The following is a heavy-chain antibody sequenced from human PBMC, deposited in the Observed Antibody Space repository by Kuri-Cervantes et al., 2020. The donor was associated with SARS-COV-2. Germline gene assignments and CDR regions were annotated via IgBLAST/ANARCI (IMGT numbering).Heavy chain of an antibody. V-gene: IGHV1-24*01. CDR1: GYTLSELS. CDR2: FDPEDGET. J-gene: IGHJ6*02. CDR3: ASWPPNLDSHRGMDV. D-gene: IGHD3-9*01. Sequence: GGSLRLSCKVSGYTLSELSMHWVRQAPGKGLEWMGGFDPEDGETIYAQKFQGRVTMTQDTSTDTAYMELSSLRSEDTAVYYCASWPPNLDSHRGMDVWGQGTTVTVSS.